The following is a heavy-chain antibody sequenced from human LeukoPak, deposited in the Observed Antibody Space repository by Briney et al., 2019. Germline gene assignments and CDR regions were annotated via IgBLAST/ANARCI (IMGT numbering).Heavy chain of an antibody. CDR2: ISCDGSNK. CDR3: VSRYSGNVPWGT. D-gene: IGHD3-10*01. Sequence: GGSLRLSCAASGFNFSSYAIHWVRQAPGKGLEWVAVISCDGSNKYYADSVKGRFTGSKDNAKKMVYLQMNSLRAEDTATYYCVSRYSGNVPWGTWGQGTLVTVSS. V-gene: IGHV3-30-3*01. J-gene: IGHJ5*02. CDR1: GFNFSSYA.